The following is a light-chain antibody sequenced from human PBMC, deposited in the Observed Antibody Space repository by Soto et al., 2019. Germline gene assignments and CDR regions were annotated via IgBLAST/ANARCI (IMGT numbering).Light chain of an antibody. Sequence: QSALTQPPSASGSPGQSLTISCTGTSSDVGGYNYVSWYQQHPGKAPKLMISDVNKRPSGVPDRFSGSKSGNTASLTVSGLQAEDEADYYCCSYAGSNTGVFGGGTKLTVL. CDR1: SSDVGGYNY. V-gene: IGLV2-8*01. CDR3: CSYAGSNTGV. CDR2: DVN. J-gene: IGLJ3*02.